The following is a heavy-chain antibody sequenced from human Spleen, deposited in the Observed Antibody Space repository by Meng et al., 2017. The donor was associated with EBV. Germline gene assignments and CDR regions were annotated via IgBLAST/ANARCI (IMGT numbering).Heavy chain of an antibody. J-gene: IGHJ4*02. CDR2: INHSGST. CDR1: GGSFRGYY. V-gene: IGHV4-34*01. D-gene: IGHD5-24*01. Sequence: LQGSGPGLVKPSETLPLTCAVDGGSFRGYYWSWIRQPPGKGLEWIGEINHSGSTNYNPSLKSRVTISVDTSKNQFSLKLSSVTAADTAVYYCAGEMVTEYYFDYWGQGTLVTVPS. CDR3: AGEMVTEYYFDY.